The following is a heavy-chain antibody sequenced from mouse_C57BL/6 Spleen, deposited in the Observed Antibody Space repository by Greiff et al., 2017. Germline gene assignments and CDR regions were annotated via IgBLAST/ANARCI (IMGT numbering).Heavy chain of an antibody. CDR3: AREGGYALAMDY. CDR2: ISYDGSN. Sequence: EVKLMESGPGLVKPSQSLSLTCSVTGYSITSGYYWNWIRQFPGNKLEWMGYISYDGSNNYNPSLKNRISITRDTSTNQFFLKLNSVTTEDTATYYCAREGGYALAMDYWGQGTSVTVSS. J-gene: IGHJ4*01. CDR1: GYSITSGYY. V-gene: IGHV3-6*01. D-gene: IGHD2-2*01.